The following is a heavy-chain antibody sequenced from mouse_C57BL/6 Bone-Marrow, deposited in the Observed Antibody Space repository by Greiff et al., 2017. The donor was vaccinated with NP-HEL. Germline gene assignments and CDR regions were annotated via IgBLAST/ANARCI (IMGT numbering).Heavy chain of an antibody. CDR3: ARNPLYGSSYDYAMDY. D-gene: IGHD1-1*01. Sequence: EVQLQQSGPELVKPGASVKIPCKASGYTFTDYNMDWVKQSHGKSLEWIGDINPNNGGTIYNQKFKGKATLTVDKSSSTAYMELRSLTSEDTAVYYCARNPLYGSSYDYAMDYWGQGTSVTVSS. CDR1: GYTFTDYN. V-gene: IGHV1-18*01. CDR2: INPNNGGT. J-gene: IGHJ4*01.